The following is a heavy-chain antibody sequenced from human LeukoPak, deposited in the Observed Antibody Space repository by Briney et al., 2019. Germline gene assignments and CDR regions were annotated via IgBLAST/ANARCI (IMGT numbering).Heavy chain of an antibody. CDR3: ARGWSSSWYFDY. CDR1: GGSFSGYY. Sequence: SETLSLTCAVYGGSFSGYYWSWIRQPPGKGLEWIGEINHSGSTNYNPSLKGRVTISVDTSKNQFSLKLSSVTAADTAVYYCARGWSSSWYFDYWGQGTLVTVSS. D-gene: IGHD6-13*01. J-gene: IGHJ4*02. CDR2: INHSGST. V-gene: IGHV4-34*01.